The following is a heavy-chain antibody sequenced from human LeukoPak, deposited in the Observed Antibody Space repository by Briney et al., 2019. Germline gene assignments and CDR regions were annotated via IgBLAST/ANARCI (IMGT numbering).Heavy chain of an antibody. V-gene: IGHV3-66*02. CDR1: GFTVSSNY. J-gene: IGHJ4*02. D-gene: IGHD3-3*01. CDR2: IYSGGST. Sequence: GGSLRLSCAASGFTVSSNYMRLVRQAPGKGLEWVSVIYSGGSTYYADSVKGRFTISRDNSKNTLYLQMNSLRAEDTAVYYCARTHTIFGVVTYFDYWGQGTLVTVSS. CDR3: ARTHTIFGVVTYFDY.